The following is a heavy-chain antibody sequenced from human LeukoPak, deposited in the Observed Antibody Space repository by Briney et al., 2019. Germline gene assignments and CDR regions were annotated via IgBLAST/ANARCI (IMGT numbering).Heavy chain of an antibody. CDR1: GFTSTRDD. Sequence: ASVKVSCKASGFTSTRDDTNAVRQATGQGLEWMGWMNPNSGNTGYAQKFQGRVTMTRNTSISTAYMELSSLRLWAAAAADTAGYYRGSGTGYYCVTTILHAWGQGTLVTVSS. V-gene: IGHV1-8*01. D-gene: IGHD3-10*02. CDR3: AGYYRGSGTGYYCVTTILHA. CDR2: MNPNSGNT. J-gene: IGHJ5*02.